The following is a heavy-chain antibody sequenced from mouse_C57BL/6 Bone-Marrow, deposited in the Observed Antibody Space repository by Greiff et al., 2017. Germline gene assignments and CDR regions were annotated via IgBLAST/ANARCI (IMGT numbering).Heavy chain of an antibody. D-gene: IGHD1-1*01. CDR1: GYTFTSYW. Sequence: QVQLQQPGAELVKPGASVKLSCKASGYTFTSYWMHWVKQRPGQGLEWIGMIHPNSGSTNYNEKFKSKATLTVDKSSSTAYMQLSSLTSEDSAVYYCARSSSSDGRFAYWGQGTLVTVSA. CDR2: IHPNSGST. J-gene: IGHJ3*01. V-gene: IGHV1-64*01. CDR3: ARSSSSDGRFAY.